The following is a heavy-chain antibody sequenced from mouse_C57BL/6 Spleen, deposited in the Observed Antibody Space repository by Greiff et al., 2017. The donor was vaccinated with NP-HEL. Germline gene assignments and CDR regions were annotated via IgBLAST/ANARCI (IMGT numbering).Heavy chain of an antibody. J-gene: IGHJ2*01. V-gene: IGHV1-52*01. Sequence: QVHVKQPGAELVRPGSSVKLSCKASGYTFTSYWMHWVKQRPIQGLEWIGNIDPSDSETHYNQKFKDKATLTVDKSSSTAYMQLSSLTSEDSAVYYCARGGVVYFDYWGQGTTLTVSS. CDR3: ARGGVVYFDY. CDR2: IDPSDSET. CDR1: GYTFTSYW.